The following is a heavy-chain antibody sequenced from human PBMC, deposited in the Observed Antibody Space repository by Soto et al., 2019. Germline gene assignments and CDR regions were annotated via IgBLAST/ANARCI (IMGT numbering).Heavy chain of an antibody. CDR3: AKYRYDTLPRGGILGPSRPLYYYYYGMDV. D-gene: IGHD3-9*01. J-gene: IGHJ6*02. Sequence: GGSLRLSCAASGFTFSSYGMHWVRQAPGKGLEWVAVISYDGSNKYYADSVKGRFTISRDNSKNTLYLQMNSLRAEDTAVYYCAKYRYDTLPRGGILGPSRPLYYYYYGMDVWGQGTTVTVSS. CDR1: GFTFSSYG. V-gene: IGHV3-30*18. CDR2: ISYDGSNK.